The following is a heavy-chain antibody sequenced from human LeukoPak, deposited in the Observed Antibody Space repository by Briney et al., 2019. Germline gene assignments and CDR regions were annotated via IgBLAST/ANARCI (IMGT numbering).Heavy chain of an antibody. D-gene: IGHD3-10*01. CDR2: INHSGST. CDR1: GGSFSGYY. J-gene: IGHJ5*02. CDR3: ARRYYYFWFDP. V-gene: IGHV4-34*01. Sequence: SETLSLTCAVYGGSFSGYYWSWIRQPPGKGLEWIGEINHSGSTNYNPSLKSRVTISVDTSKNQFSLKLSSVTAADTAVYYCARRYYYFWFDPWGQGTLVTVSS.